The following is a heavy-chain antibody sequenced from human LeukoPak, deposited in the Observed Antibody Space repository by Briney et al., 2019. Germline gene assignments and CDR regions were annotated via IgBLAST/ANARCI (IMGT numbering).Heavy chain of an antibody. V-gene: IGHV3-74*01. CDR1: GFTFSSYW. CDR2: INTDGSST. Sequence: PGGSLRLSCAASGFTFSSYWMHWVRQAPGRGLVWVSRINTDGSSTSYVDSVKGRFTISRDNAKSTLYLQMNSLRAEDTAVYYCAKETGYSSSWYYFDYWGQGTLVTVSS. CDR3: AKETGYSSSWYYFDY. J-gene: IGHJ4*02. D-gene: IGHD6-13*01.